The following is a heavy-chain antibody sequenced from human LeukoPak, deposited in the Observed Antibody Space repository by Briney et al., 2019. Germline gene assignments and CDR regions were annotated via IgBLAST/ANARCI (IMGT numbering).Heavy chain of an antibody. CDR3: AREGIVVVPAAIEYYMDV. Sequence: SETLSLTCTVSGGSISSYYWRWIRQPPGKGLEWIGYIYYSGSTNYNPSLKSRVTISVDTSKNQFSLKLSSVTAADTAVYYCAREGIVVVPAAIEYYMDVWGKGTTVTVSS. V-gene: IGHV4-59*01. CDR2: IYYSGST. D-gene: IGHD2-2*02. CDR1: GGSISSYY. J-gene: IGHJ6*03.